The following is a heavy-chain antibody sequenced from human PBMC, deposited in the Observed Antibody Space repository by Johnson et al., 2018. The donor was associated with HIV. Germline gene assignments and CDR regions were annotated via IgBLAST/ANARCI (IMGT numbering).Heavy chain of an antibody. CDR2: ISSSGSTI. J-gene: IGHJ3*02. D-gene: IGHD6-13*01. CDR1: GFTFSSYW. V-gene: IGHV3-48*04. Sequence: VQLVESGGGLVQPGGSLRLSCAASGFTFSSYWMSWVRQAPGKGLEWVSYISSSGSTIYYADSVKGRFTISRDNAKNSLYLQMNSLRAEDTAVYYCARLGSSSWYGDDAFDIWGQGTMVTVSS. CDR3: ARLGSSSWYGDDAFDI.